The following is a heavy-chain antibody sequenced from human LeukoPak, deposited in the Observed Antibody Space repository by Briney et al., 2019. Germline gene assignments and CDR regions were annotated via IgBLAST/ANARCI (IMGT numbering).Heavy chain of an antibody. V-gene: IGHV3-7*01. CDR1: GFTFSSYW. J-gene: IGHJ3*01. Sequence: PGGSLRLSCAASGFTFSSYWMNWVRQAPGKGLEWVANIKQDGSEKYYVDSVKGRFSISRDNVKNSLYLQMNSLRAEDTAVYYCARDRGGYSAAGQPFDVWGQGTMVTVSS. CDR2: IKQDGSEK. D-gene: IGHD1-26*01. CDR3: ARDRGGYSAAGQPFDV.